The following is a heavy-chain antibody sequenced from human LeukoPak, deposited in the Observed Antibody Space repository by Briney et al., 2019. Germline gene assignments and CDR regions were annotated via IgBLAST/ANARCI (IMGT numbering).Heavy chain of an antibody. CDR1: GFTFSSYE. J-gene: IGHJ4*02. V-gene: IGHV3-66*01. CDR3: ARAGPSSSWHQFDY. D-gene: IGHD6-13*01. Sequence: GGSLRLSCAASGFTFSSYEMNWVRQAPGKGLEWVSVIYSGGRTYYADSVKGRFTISRDNSKNTLYLQMNSLRAEETAVYYCARAGPSSSWHQFDYWGQGTLVTVSS. CDR2: IYSGGRT.